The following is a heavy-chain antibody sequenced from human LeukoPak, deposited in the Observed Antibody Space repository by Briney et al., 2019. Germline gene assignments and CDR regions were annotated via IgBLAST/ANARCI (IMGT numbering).Heavy chain of an antibody. V-gene: IGHV5-51*01. J-gene: IGHJ5*02. Sequence: GESLKISCKVSGYSFTNYCIGWVRQMPGKGLEWMGVIYPGDSDTRYSPSFQGQVTISADKSISTAYLQWSSLKASDTAMYYCARRLYDSSGYYLAWGQGTLVTVSS. D-gene: IGHD3-22*01. CDR2: IYPGDSDT. CDR1: GYSFTNYC. CDR3: ARRLYDSSGYYLA.